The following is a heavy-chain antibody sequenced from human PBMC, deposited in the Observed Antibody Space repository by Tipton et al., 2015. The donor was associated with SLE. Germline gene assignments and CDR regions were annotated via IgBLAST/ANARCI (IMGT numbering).Heavy chain of an antibody. CDR1: GYTFTGYY. CDR2: ISAYNGNT. V-gene: IGHV1-18*04. CDR3: ARDSAIYAFDI. D-gene: IGHD3-9*01. Sequence: QLVQSGAEVKKPGASVKVSCKASGYTFTGYYMHWVRQAPGQGLEWMGWISAYNGNTNYAQKLQDRVTMTTDTSTNTAYMELRSLRSDDTAVYYCARDSAIYAFDIWGQGTMVTVSS. J-gene: IGHJ3*02.